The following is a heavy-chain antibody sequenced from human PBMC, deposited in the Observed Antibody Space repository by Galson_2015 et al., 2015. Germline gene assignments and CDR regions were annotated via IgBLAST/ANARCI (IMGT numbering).Heavy chain of an antibody. Sequence: PALVKPTQTLTLTCTFSGFSLNTTRVGVAWIRQPPGKALEWLGIIFWNDDQRYSPALSNRLTITKDTSKNQVVLTMTNVDPVDTGTYFCAHVVRGVLLPLNWFDPWGQGTLVTVSS. CDR3: AHVVRGVLLPLNWFDP. CDR2: IFWNDDQ. D-gene: IGHD3-10*01. CDR1: GFSLNTTRVG. J-gene: IGHJ5*02. V-gene: IGHV2-5*01.